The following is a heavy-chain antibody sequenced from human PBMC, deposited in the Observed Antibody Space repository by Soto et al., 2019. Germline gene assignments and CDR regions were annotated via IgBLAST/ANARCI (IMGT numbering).Heavy chain of an antibody. V-gene: IGHV5-51*01. J-gene: IGHJ6*02. CDR2: IYPGDSDT. CDR3: ARHKGNLNPLYYYYHYGMDV. CDR1: GYSFTSYW. D-gene: IGHD1-7*01. Sequence: GESLKISCKGSGYSFTSYWIGWVRQMPGKGLEWMGIIYPGDSDTRYSPSFQGQVTISADKSISTAYLQWSSLKASDTAMYYCARHKGNLNPLYYYYHYGMDVWGPGITVTLSS.